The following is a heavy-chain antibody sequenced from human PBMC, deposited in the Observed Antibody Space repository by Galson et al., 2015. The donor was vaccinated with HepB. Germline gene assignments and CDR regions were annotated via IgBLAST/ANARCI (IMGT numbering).Heavy chain of an antibody. J-gene: IGHJ6*02. D-gene: IGHD3-3*01. CDR3: ARAPTYDFWSGYYTNYYYYGMDV. Sequence: SLRLSCAASGFTFSSYSMNWVRQAPGKGLEWVSSISSSSSYIYYADSVKGRFTISRDNAKNSLYLQMNSLRAEDTAVYYCARAPTYDFWSGYYTNYYYYGMDVWGQGTTVTVSS. V-gene: IGHV3-21*01. CDR1: GFTFSSYS. CDR2: ISSSSSYI.